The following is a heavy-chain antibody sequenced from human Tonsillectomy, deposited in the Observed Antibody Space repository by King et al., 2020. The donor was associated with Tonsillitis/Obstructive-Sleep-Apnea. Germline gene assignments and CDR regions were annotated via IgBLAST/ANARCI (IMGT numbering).Heavy chain of an antibody. CDR3: TTALGIIIIVVVTTEDY. CDR2: IKSKTDGGTT. D-gene: IGHD3-22*01. Sequence: VQLVESGGGLVKPGGSLRLSCAASGFTFSNAWMNWVRQAPGKGLEWVGRIKSKTDGGTTDYAAPVKGRFTISRDDSKNTLYLQMNSLTTEDTAVYYCTTALGIIIIVVVTTEDYWGQGTLVTVSS. J-gene: IGHJ4*02. V-gene: IGHV3-15*07. CDR1: GFTFSNAW.